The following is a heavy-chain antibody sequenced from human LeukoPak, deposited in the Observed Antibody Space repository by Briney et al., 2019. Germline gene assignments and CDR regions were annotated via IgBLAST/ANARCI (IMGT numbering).Heavy chain of an antibody. D-gene: IGHD1-1*01. V-gene: IGHV3-30*02. CDR1: GFTFSSYG. J-gene: IGHJ3*02. Sequence: GGSLRLSCAASGFTFSSYGMHWVRQAPGKGLEWVAFIRYDGSNKYYADSVKGRFTISRDNSKNTLYLQMNSLRAEDTAVYYCARDPLHWNDGVDDAFDIWGQGTVVTVSS. CDR2: IRYDGSNK. CDR3: ARDPLHWNDGVDDAFDI.